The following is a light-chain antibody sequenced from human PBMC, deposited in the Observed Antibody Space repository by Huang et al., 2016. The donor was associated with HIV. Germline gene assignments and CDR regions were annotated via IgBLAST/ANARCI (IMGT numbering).Light chain of an antibody. CDR1: QDISNY. J-gene: IGKJ4*01. CDR3: LQHYSYPLS. V-gene: IGKV1-17*03. Sequence: DIQLSQSPSFMSASLGDRVTITCRASQDISNYLAWFQQRPGKVPKRLIYAASSFHIWVPSRFSGSGSGTAFTITISSLQPEDFATYYCLQHYSYPLSFGGGTKVEIK. CDR2: AAS.